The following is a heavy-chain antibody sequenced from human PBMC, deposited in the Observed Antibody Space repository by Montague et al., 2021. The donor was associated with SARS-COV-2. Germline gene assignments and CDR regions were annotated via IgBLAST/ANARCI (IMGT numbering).Heavy chain of an antibody. Sequence: TLSLTCTVSGGSISSGSYYWSWIRQPAGKGLEWIGRIYTSGSTNYNPSLKSRVTISVDTSKNQFSLKLSSVTAADTAVYYCATYYDILTGYHIDAFDIWGQGTMVTVSS. J-gene: IGHJ3*02. V-gene: IGHV4-61*02. D-gene: IGHD3-9*01. CDR3: ATYYDILTGYHIDAFDI. CDR2: IYTSGST. CDR1: GGSISSGSYY.